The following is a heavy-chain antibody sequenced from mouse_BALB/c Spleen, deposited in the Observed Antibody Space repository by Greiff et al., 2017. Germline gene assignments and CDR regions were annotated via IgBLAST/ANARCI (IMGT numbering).Heavy chain of an antibody. CDR2: ISDGGSYT. J-gene: IGHJ4*01. CDR1: GFTFSDYY. V-gene: IGHV5-4*02. Sequence: EVQGVESGGGLVKPGGSLKLSCAASGFTFSDYYMYWVRQTPEKRLEWVATISDGGSYTYYPDSVKGRFTISRDNAKNNLYLQMSSLKSEDTAMYYCAREGDALYYAMDYWGQGTSVTVSS. CDR3: AREGDALYYAMDY.